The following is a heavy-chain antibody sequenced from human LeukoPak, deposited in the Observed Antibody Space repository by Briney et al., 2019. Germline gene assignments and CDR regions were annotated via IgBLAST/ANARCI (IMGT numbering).Heavy chain of an antibody. D-gene: IGHD3-9*01. J-gene: IGHJ6*02. CDR3: ARDLSGMDV. CDR2: IWYGGSNK. Sequence: GGSLRLSCAASGFTFSSYGMHWVRQAPGKGLEWVAVIWYGGSNKYYADSVKGRFTISRDNSKNTLYLQMNSLRAEDTAVYYCARDLSGMDVWGQGTTVTVSS. CDR1: GFTFSSYG. V-gene: IGHV3-33*01.